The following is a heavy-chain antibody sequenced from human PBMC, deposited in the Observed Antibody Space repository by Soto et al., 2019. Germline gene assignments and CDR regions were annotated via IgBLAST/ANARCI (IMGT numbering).Heavy chain of an antibody. CDR2: VSFDGSHK. J-gene: IGHJ5*01. Sequence: QVQLVESGGGVVQPGGSLRLSCAASGFTFSSYVIHWVRQAPGKGLEWVADVSFDGSHKNYAVPVRGRFTISRDNSKNTVYLQINSLRAEDTALYYCAKLGDAVSGYFDFWGQGTQVAVSS. V-gene: IGHV3-30*18. CDR3: AKLGDAVSGYFDF. D-gene: IGHD3-3*01. CDR1: GFTFSSYV.